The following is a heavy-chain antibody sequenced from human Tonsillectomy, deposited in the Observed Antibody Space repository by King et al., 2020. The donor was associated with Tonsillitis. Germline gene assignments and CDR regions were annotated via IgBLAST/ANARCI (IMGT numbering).Heavy chain of an antibody. J-gene: IGHJ4*02. Sequence: VQLVESGGGLVKPGGSLRLSCAASGFTFSGFGMNWVRQAPGKGLEWVSCITSSSGYIYYADSVKGRLTISRDNAKNSLYLQMNSLRAEATAVYYCARDIQGAGPFDYWGQGTLVTVSS. V-gene: IGHV3-21*01. CDR3: ARDIQGAGPFDY. CDR1: GFTFSGFG. D-gene: IGHD5-18*01. CDR2: ITSSSGYI.